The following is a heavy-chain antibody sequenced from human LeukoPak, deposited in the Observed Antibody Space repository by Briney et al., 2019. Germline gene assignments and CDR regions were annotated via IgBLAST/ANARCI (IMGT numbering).Heavy chain of an antibody. D-gene: IGHD6-13*01. CDR3: ARDPGIAAAGTGGY. CDR1: GFTVSSNY. Sequence: GGSLRLSCAASGFTVSSNYMSWVRQAPGKGLEWVSVIYSGGSTYYADSVKGRFTISRDNSKNTLYLQMNSLRAEDTAVYYCARDPGIAAAGTGGYWGQGTLVTVSS. V-gene: IGHV3-66*01. CDR2: IYSGGST. J-gene: IGHJ4*02.